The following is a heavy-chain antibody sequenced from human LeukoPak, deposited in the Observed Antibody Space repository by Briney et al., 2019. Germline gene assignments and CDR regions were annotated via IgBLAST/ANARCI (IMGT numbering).Heavy chain of an antibody. Sequence: GGSLRLSCAASGFTFSRYAMSWVRQAPGKGLEWVCGISSSGESPYYADSVKDRFTISRDNSKNTLYLEINSLRAEDTAVYYCAKKSRDGYNPFDYLGQGTLVTVSS. J-gene: IGHJ4*02. V-gene: IGHV3-23*01. CDR2: ISSSGESP. D-gene: IGHD5-24*01. CDR1: GFTFSRYA. CDR3: AKKSRDGYNPFDY.